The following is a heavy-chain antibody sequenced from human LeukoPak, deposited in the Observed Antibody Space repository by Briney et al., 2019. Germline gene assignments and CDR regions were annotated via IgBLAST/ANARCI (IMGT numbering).Heavy chain of an antibody. V-gene: IGHV4-59*08. CDR1: GGSMRSYY. CDR2: IYYSGST. Sequence: PSETLSLTCTVSGGSMRSYYWSWIRQRAGKGLEWTGYIYYSGSTYYNPSLKSRVTISVDTSKNQFSLKLSSVTAADTAIYYCARHYIAAGGGDAFNIWGQGTMVIVSS. D-gene: IGHD6-13*01. J-gene: IGHJ3*02. CDR3: ARHYIAAGGGDAFNI.